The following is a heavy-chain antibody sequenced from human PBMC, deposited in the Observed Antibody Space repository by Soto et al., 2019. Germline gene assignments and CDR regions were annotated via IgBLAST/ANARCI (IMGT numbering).Heavy chain of an antibody. Sequence: SETLSLTCIVSGDSITSPSYSWTWFRQPPRNSLEWIGYIYQNGNTYYNPSVKGRVTISVDRSKNQFSLSLQSVTAADTAVYFCVRRKWGDVFDIWGPGTLVTVSS. J-gene: IGHJ4*03. CDR3: VRRKWGDVFDI. V-gene: IGHV4-30-2*01. CDR2: IYQNGNT. CDR1: GDSITSPSYS. D-gene: IGHD7-27*01.